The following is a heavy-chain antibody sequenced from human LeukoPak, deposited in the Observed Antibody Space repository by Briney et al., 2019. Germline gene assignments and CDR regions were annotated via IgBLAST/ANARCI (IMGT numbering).Heavy chain of an antibody. J-gene: IGHJ5*02. V-gene: IGHV4-34*01. CDR1: GGSFSGYY. D-gene: IGHD6-25*01. CDR3: ARHGVGLWEAAGFDP. CDR2: INHSGST. Sequence: SETLSLTCAVYGGSFSGYYWSWIRQPPGKGLEWIGEINHSGSTNYNPSLKSRVTISVDTSKNQFSLKLSSVTAADTAVYYCARHGVGLWEAAGFDPWGQGTLVTVSS.